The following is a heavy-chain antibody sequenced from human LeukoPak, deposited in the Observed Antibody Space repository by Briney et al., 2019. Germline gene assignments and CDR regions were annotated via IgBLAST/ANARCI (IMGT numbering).Heavy chain of an antibody. Sequence: GGSLRLSCAASGFTFSSYWMNWARQAPGKGLEWVASINHNGNVIYYVDSVKGRFTISRDNAKNSLYLQMGNLRAEDTAVYFCARGGGLDVWGQGATVTVSS. V-gene: IGHV3-7*03. CDR2: INHNGNVI. CDR3: ARGGGLDV. J-gene: IGHJ6*02. D-gene: IGHD3-16*01. CDR1: GFTFSSYW.